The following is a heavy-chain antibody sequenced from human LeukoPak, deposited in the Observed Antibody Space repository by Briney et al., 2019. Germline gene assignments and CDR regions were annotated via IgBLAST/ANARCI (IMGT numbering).Heavy chain of an antibody. CDR3: ARGTTRIAVAGSWFDP. D-gene: IGHD6-19*01. CDR1: GGSISSYY. CDR2: INHSGST. Sequence: SETLSLTCTVSGGSISSYYWSWIRQPPGKGLEWIGEINHSGSTNYNPSLKSRVTISVDTSKNQFSLKLSSVTAADTAIYYCARGTTRIAVAGSWFDPWGQGTLVAVSS. J-gene: IGHJ5*02. V-gene: IGHV4-34*01.